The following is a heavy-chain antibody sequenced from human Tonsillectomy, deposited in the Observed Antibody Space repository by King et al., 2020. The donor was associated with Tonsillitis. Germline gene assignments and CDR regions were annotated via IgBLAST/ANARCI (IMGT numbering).Heavy chain of an antibody. V-gene: IGHV3-7*01. D-gene: IGHD2-15*01. CDR1: AFTFSTYW. CDR3: ARDRGGNQVNWYFEL. CDR2: IKQDGSEK. J-gene: IGHJ2*01. Sequence: QLVQSGGGFVQPGGSLRLSCAASAFTFSTYWMSWVRQAPGKGLEWVANIKQDGSEKYYLDSVRGRFTISRDNAKNSLYLQMNSLRAEDTAVYFCARDRGGNQVNWYFELWGRGTLVTVSS.